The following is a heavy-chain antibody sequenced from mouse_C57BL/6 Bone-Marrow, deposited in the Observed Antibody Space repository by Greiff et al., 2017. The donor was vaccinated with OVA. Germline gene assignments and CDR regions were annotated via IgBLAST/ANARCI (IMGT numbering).Heavy chain of an antibody. CDR3: ARARDYGLFAY. Sequence: VQLQESGPELVKPGASVKISCKASGYAFSSSWMNWVKQRPGKGLEWIGRIYPGDGDTNYNGKFKGKATLTADKSSSTAYMQLSSLTSEDSAVYIWARARDYGLFAYWGQGTLVTVSA. V-gene: IGHV1-82*01. J-gene: IGHJ3*01. CDR1: GYAFSSSW. D-gene: IGHD2-4*01. CDR2: IYPGDGDT.